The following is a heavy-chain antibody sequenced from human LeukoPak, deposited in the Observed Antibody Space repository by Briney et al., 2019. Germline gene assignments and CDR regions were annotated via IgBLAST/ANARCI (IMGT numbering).Heavy chain of an antibody. CDR3: ASHYGSGSYSLRYFDY. D-gene: IGHD3-10*01. CDR2: ISGSGSST. CDR1: GFTFSSYA. Sequence: GGSLRLSCAASGFTFSSYAMSWVRQAPGKGLEWVSAISGSGSSTYYADSVKGRFTISRDNSKNTLYLQMNSLRAEDTAVYYCASHYGSGSYSLRYFDYWGQGTLVTVSS. J-gene: IGHJ4*02. V-gene: IGHV3-23*01.